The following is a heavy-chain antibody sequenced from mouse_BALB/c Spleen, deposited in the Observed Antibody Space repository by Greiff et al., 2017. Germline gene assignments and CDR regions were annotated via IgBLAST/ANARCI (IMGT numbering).Heavy chain of an antibody. J-gene: IGHJ4*01. V-gene: IGHV3-6*02. D-gene: IGHD2-3*01. CDR2: ISYDGSN. CDR3: ARGDGLYAMDY. CDR1: GYSITSGYY. Sequence: EVKLQESGPGLVKPSQSLSLTCSVTGYSITSGYYWNWIRQFPGNKLEWMGYISYDGSNNYNPSLKNRISITRDTSKNQFFLKLNSVTTEDTATYYCARGDGLYAMDYWGQGTSVTVSS.